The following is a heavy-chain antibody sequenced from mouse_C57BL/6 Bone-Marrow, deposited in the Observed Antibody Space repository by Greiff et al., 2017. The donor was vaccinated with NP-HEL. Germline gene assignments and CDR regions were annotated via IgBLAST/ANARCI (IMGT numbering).Heavy chain of an antibody. CDR3: ARGGVRIYYSSYDAMDY. CDR2: ILPRTGST. Sequence: QVQLQQSGAELMQPGASVKLSCKASGYTFTGYWIEWVKQRPGHGLEWIGEILPRTGSTTYNEKFTGKATFTVDTSSYTAYMQLSSLTTEDAAIYYCARGGVRIYYSSYDAMDYWGQGTSVTVSS. J-gene: IGHJ4*01. D-gene: IGHD2-5*01. V-gene: IGHV1-9*01. CDR1: GYTFTGYW.